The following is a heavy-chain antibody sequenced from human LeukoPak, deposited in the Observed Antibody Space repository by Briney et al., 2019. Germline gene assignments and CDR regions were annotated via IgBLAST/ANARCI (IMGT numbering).Heavy chain of an antibody. Sequence: SETLSLTCTVSGGSISSSSYYWGWIRQPPGKGLEWIGEIYHSGSTNYNPSLKSRVTISVDKSKNQFSLKLSSVTAADTAVYYCARERGYCSSTSCYTRGYFDYWGQGTLVTVSS. CDR1: GGSISSSSYY. CDR2: IYHSGST. CDR3: ARERGYCSSTSCYTRGYFDY. J-gene: IGHJ4*02. D-gene: IGHD2-2*02. V-gene: IGHV4-39*07.